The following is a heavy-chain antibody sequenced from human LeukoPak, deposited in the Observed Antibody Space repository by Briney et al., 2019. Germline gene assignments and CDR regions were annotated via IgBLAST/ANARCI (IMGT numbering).Heavy chain of an antibody. CDR1: GFTSIAYA. J-gene: IGHJ4*02. Sequence: PGGSLRLSCVGSGFTSIAYALTWARQAPGKGLEWVSGISGGGVTTYYADSVKGRFTISRDNSKNTLYLQMNSLRAEDTAVYYCAKDSGGPFDYWGQGTLVTVSS. D-gene: IGHD2-15*01. CDR3: AKDSGGPFDY. CDR2: ISGGGVTT. V-gene: IGHV3-23*01.